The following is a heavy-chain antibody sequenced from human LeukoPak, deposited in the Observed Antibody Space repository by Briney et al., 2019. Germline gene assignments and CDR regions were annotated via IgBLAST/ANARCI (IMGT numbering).Heavy chain of an antibody. V-gene: IGHV3-30*03. D-gene: IGHD5-12*01. J-gene: IGHJ4*02. CDR1: GFTSSSYG. CDR3: AGGYEWGHFDY. Sequence: PGGSLRLSCAASGFTSSSYGMHWVRQAPGKGREWVAVISYDGSNKYYADSVKGRFTISRDNSKNTLYLQMNSLRAEDTAVYYCAGGYEWGHFDYWGQGTLVTVSS. CDR2: ISYDGSNK.